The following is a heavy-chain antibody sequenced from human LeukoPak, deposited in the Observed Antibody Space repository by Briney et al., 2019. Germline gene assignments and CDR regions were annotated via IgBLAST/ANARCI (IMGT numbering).Heavy chain of an antibody. D-gene: IGHD3-16*01. CDR3: ATGSRDYQFDP. Sequence: ASVKVSCKVSGYTLTELSMHWVRQAPRKGLEWMGGFDPEDGETIYAQKFQGRVTMTEDTSTDTAYMELSSLRSEDTAMYYCATGSRDYQFDPWGQGTLVTVSS. V-gene: IGHV1-24*01. CDR1: GYTLTELS. J-gene: IGHJ5*02. CDR2: FDPEDGET.